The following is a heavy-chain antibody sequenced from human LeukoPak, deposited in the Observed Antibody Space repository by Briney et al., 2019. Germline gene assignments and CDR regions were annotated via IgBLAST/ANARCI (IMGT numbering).Heavy chain of an antibody. CDR2: INPNSGGT. J-gene: IGHJ4*02. Sequence: ASVKVSCKASGYTFTGYYMHWVRQAPGQGLEWMGWINPNSGGTNYAQKFQGRVTMTRDTSISTAYMELSRLRSDDTAVYYCARGGVDIVATIRGSYFDYWAREPWSPSPQ. V-gene: IGHV1-2*02. CDR3: ARGGVDIVATIRGSYFDY. CDR1: GYTFTGYY. D-gene: IGHD5-12*01.